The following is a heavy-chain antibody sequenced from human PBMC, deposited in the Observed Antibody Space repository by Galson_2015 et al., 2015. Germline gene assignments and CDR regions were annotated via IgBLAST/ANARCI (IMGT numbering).Heavy chain of an antibody. CDR2: ISSDSSTI. CDR1: GFTFSSFT. V-gene: IGHV3-48*01. D-gene: IGHD2-2*01. J-gene: IGHJ3*02. Sequence: SLRLSCAASGFTFSSFTMNWVRQGPGKGLELVSHISSDSSTISYADSVKGRFTISRDNAKNSLYLQMNSLRAEDTAVYYCARNYAYAFDIWGQGTMVTVSS. CDR3: ARNYAYAFDI.